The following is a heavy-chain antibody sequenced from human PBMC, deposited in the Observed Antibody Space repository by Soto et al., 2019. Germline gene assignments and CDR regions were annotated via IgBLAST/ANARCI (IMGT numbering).Heavy chain of an antibody. V-gene: IGHV1-2*02. CDR1: GYTFTDYY. CDR2: INPNSGGT. J-gene: IGHJ6*02. D-gene: IGHD5-18*01. CDR3: ARTDTAMATPYYGMDV. Sequence: ASVKASCKASGYTFTDYYMHWVRQAPGQGLEWMGWINPNSGGTNYAQKFQGRVTMTRDTSISTAYMELSKLRSDDTALYYCARTDTAMATPYYGMDVWGQGTTVTVSS.